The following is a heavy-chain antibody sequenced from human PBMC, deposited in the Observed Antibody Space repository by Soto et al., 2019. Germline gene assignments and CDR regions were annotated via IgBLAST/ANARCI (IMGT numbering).Heavy chain of an antibody. CDR3: ARDSMAYYYGSGSYSYDY. Sequence: GGSLRLSCAASGFTFSSYGMHWVRQAPGKGLEWVAVIWYDGSNKYYADSVKGRFTISRANSKNTLYLQMNSLRAEDTAVYYCARDSMAYYYGSGSYSYDYWGQGTLVTVSS. J-gene: IGHJ4*02. D-gene: IGHD3-10*01. CDR1: GFTFSSYG. CDR2: IWYDGSNK. V-gene: IGHV3-33*08.